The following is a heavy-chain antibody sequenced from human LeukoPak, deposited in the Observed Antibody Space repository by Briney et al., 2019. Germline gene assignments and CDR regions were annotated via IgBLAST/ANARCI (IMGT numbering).Heavy chain of an antibody. J-gene: IGHJ5*02. CDR3: ARTGYANNWFDP. Sequence: GGSLRLSCAASGFTFSSHWMHWVRQAPGKGLEWVSVIYSGGSTYYADSVKGRFTISRDNSKNTLYLQMNSLRAEDTAVYYCARTGYANNWFDPWGQGTLVTVSS. CDR1: GFTFSSHW. V-gene: IGHV3-53*01. D-gene: IGHD3-9*01. CDR2: IYSGGST.